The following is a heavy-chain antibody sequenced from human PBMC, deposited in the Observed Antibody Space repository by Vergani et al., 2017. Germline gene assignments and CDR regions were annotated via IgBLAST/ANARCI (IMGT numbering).Heavy chain of an antibody. CDR3: ARGHRTVEDSSGRGGQIEGMDV. J-gene: IGHJ6*02. CDR1: GGSIRSTFYY. V-gene: IGHV4-39*07. D-gene: IGHD6-19*01. CDR2: INHSGST. Sequence: QLQLQESDPGLVKPSETLSLTCTVSGGSIRSTFYYWGWIRQPPGKGLEWIGEINHSGSTNYNPSLKSRVTISVDTSKNQFSLKLSSVTAADTAVYYCARGHRTVEDSSGRGGQIEGMDVWGQGTTVTVSS.